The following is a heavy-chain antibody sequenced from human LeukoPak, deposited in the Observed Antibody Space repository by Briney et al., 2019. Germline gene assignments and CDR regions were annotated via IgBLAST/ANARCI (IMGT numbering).Heavy chain of an antibody. D-gene: IGHD1-14*01. Sequence: SETLSLTCTVSGYSISSGYYWGWIRQPPGKGLEWIGSIYHSGSTYYNPSLKSRVTISVDTSKNQFSLKLSSVTAADTAVYYCARAGLTRKLHNWFDSWGQGALVTVSS. CDR3: ARAGLTRKLHNWFDS. CDR1: GYSISSGYY. J-gene: IGHJ5*01. V-gene: IGHV4-38-2*02. CDR2: IYHSGST.